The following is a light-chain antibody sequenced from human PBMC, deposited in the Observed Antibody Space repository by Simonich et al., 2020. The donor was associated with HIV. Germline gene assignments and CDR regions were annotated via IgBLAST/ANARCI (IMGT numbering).Light chain of an antibody. Sequence: SYVLTQPPSVSVAPGKTARITCGGNSIGSKSVHWYQQKPGQAPVLVVYDDSDRPAGIPERFSGSNSGNTATLTSSRVEAGDEADYYCQVWDRSSDHWVFGGGTKLTVL. CDR3: QVWDRSSDHWV. CDR2: DDS. V-gene: IGLV3-21*03. CDR1: SIGSKS. J-gene: IGLJ3*02.